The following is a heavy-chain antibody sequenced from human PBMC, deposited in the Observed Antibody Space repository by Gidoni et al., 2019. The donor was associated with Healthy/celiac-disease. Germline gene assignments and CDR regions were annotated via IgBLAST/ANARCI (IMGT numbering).Heavy chain of an antibody. CDR1: GFTFTSSA. CDR3: AAEATGVYYGSGSYYTGYGMDV. D-gene: IGHD3-10*01. J-gene: IGHJ6*02. CDR2: IVVGSGNT. V-gene: IGHV1-58*01. Sequence: QMQLVQSGPEVKKPGTSVKVSCKASGFTFTSSAVQWVRQARGQRLEWIGWIVVGSGNTNYAQKFQERVTITRDMSTSTAYMELSSLRSEDTAVYYCAAEATGVYYGSGSYYTGYGMDVWGQGTTVTVSS.